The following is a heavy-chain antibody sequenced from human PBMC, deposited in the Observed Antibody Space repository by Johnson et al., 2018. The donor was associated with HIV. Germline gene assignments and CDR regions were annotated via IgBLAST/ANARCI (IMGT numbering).Heavy chain of an antibody. D-gene: IGHD6-6*01. CDR1: GFTFSDYY. CDR3: AKDLSSSDLFDAFDI. Sequence: VQLVESGGGLVKPGGSLRLSCAASGFTFSDYYMSWIRQAPGKGLEWVANIKEDGSAKHYLDSVKGRFTISRDNAKNSLYLQMNSLRAEDTAVYYCAKDLSSSDLFDAFDIWGQGTMVTVSS. V-gene: IGHV3-7*01. J-gene: IGHJ3*02. CDR2: IKEDGSAK.